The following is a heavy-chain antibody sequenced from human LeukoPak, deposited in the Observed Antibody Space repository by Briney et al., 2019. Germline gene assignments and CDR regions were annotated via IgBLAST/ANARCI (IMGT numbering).Heavy chain of an antibody. CDR1: GGSFSGYY. D-gene: IGHD6-13*01. Sequence: PSETLSLTCAVYGGSFSGYYWSWIRQPPGKGLEWIGEINHSGSTNYNPSLKSRVTISVDTSKNQFSLKLSSVTAADTAVYYCARGRRSSSPTLYFDYWGQGTLVTVSS. J-gene: IGHJ4*02. CDR3: ARGRRSSSPTLYFDY. CDR2: INHSGST. V-gene: IGHV4-34*01.